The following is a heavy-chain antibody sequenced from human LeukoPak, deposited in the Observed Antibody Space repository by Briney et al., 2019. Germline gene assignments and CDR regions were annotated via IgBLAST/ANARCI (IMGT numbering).Heavy chain of an antibody. V-gene: IGHV3-23*01. CDR1: GFTFSSYS. CDR3: ARNHDYGDYFDY. J-gene: IGHJ4*02. CDR2: ISGSGDST. D-gene: IGHD4-17*01. Sequence: GGSLRLSCAASGFTFSSYSMNWVRQTPGKGLEWVSSISGSGDSTYYADSVKGRFTISRDNSKNTLYLQMNSLRAEDTAVYYCARNHDYGDYFDYWGQGTLVTVSS.